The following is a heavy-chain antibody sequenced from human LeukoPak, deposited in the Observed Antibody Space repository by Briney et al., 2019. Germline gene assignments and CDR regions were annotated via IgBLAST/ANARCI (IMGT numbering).Heavy chain of an antibody. D-gene: IGHD1-26*01. J-gene: IGHJ4*02. CDR2: ITSSGSSI. CDR1: GFTFSDYY. CDR3: ARAGIVGAATESPFDN. V-gene: IGHV3-11*01. Sequence: PGGPLRLSCAASGFTFSDYYMGWIRQAPGKGLEWVSYITSSGSSIYSADSVKGRFTISRDNAKNSLYLQMNSLRAEDTAMYYCARAGIVGAATESPFDNWGQGSLVSVSS.